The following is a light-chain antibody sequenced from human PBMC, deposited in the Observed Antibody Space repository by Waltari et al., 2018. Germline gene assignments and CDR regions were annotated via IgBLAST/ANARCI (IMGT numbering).Light chain of an antibody. CDR2: DAY. CDR3: QQRNSWPLA. Sequence: SGRASQSVRNYVAWYQQKPGQAPRLLIYDAYDRATGIPARFSGSGSGTDFTLTISSLEPEDFAVYYCQQRNSWPLAFGGGTKVEIK. V-gene: IGKV3-11*01. J-gene: IGKJ4*01. CDR1: QSVRNY.